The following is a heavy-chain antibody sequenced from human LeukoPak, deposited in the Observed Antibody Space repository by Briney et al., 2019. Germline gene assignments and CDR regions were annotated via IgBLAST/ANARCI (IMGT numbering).Heavy chain of an antibody. J-gene: IGHJ4*02. Sequence: GGSLRLSCAASGFTFSSYAMSWVRQAPGKGLEWVSAISGSGGSTYYADPVKGRFTISRDNSKNTLYLQMNSLRAEDTAVYYCAKGDYYDSSGYYYFDYWGQGTLVTVSS. CDR2: ISGSGGST. CDR1: GFTFSSYA. D-gene: IGHD3-22*01. CDR3: AKGDYYDSSGYYYFDY. V-gene: IGHV3-23*01.